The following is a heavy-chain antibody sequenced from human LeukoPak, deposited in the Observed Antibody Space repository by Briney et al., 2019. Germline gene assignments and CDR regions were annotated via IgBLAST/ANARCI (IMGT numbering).Heavy chain of an antibody. CDR1: GYTFINYA. J-gene: IGHJ5*02. Sequence: ASVKVSCKASGYTFINYAMNWVRQAPGQGLEWMGWINPNSGGTIYAQNLQDRVTMTRDTSISTAYMELSRLRSDDTAVYYCAREGFDYASENLWGQGTLVTVSS. CDR2: INPNSGGT. V-gene: IGHV1-2*02. D-gene: IGHD4-17*01. CDR3: AREGFDYASENL.